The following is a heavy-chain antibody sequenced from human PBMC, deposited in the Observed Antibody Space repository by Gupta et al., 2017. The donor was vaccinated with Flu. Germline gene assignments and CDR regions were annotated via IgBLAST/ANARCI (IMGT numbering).Heavy chain of an antibody. CDR2: ISSSGSTI. V-gene: IGHV3-48*03. Sequence: EVQLVESGGGLVQPGGSLRLSCAASGFTFSSYEMNWVRQAPGKGLEWVSYISSSGSTIYYADSVKGRFTISRDNAKNSLYLQMNSLRAEDTAVYYCARTTYSGSYHNWFDPWGQGTLVTVSS. CDR1: GFTFSSYE. CDR3: ARTTYSGSYHNWFDP. D-gene: IGHD1-26*01. J-gene: IGHJ5*02.